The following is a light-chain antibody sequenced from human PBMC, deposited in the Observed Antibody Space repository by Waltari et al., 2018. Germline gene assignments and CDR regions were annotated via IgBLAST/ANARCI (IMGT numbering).Light chain of an antibody. CDR2: STD. Sequence: QSVLTQPPSASATPGQRVTIFCSGSSSNIGSNTVNWYQQLPGTAPKLLIHSTDRRPSVVPDRFSGSKSGTSASLAISGLQSEDEADYICATWDDNVYGWLLGGGTRLTVL. CDR1: SSNIGSNT. V-gene: IGLV1-44*01. J-gene: IGLJ3*02. CDR3: ATWDDNVYGWL.